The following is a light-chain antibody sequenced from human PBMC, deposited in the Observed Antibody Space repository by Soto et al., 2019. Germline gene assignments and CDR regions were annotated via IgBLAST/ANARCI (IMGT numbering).Light chain of an antibody. CDR2: DVS. J-gene: IGLJ1*01. Sequence: QSALTQPASVSGSPGQSIAISFIGTSSDIGSYNYVSWYQQHPGKAPKLMIYDVSNRPSGVSDRFSGSKSGNTASLTISGLQAEDEADYYCKSFTTSSTYVFGTGTKLTVL. V-gene: IGLV2-14*01. CDR1: SSDIGSYNY. CDR3: KSFTTSSTYV.